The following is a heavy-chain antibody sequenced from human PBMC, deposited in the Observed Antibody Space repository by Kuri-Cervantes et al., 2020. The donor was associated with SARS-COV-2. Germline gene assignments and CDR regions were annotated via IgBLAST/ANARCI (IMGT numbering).Heavy chain of an antibody. Sequence: SETLSLTCAVSGYSISSGYYWGWIRQPPGKGLEWIGSIYHSGSTYYNPSLKSRVTISVDTSKNQFSLKLSSVTAADTAVYYCAKDLSAITMIVGGGAFDIWGQGTMVTVSS. CDR2: IYHSGST. V-gene: IGHV4-38-2*02. D-gene: IGHD3-22*01. CDR3: AKDLSAITMIVGGGAFDI. CDR1: GYSISSGYY. J-gene: IGHJ3*02.